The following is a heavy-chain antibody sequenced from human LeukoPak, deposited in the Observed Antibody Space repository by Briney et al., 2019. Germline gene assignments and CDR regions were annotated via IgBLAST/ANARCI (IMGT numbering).Heavy chain of an antibody. CDR3: ARGGYCGGDCYFYY. CDR1: GGSISSGSYY. D-gene: IGHD2-21*02. V-gene: IGHV4-61*02. CDR2: IYTSGST. Sequence: PSETLSLTCTVSGGSISSGSYYWSWIRQPAGKGLGWIGRIYTSGSTNYNPSLKSRVTISVDTSKNQFSLKLSSVTAADTAVYYCARGGYCGGDCYFYYWGQGSQVTVSS. J-gene: IGHJ4*02.